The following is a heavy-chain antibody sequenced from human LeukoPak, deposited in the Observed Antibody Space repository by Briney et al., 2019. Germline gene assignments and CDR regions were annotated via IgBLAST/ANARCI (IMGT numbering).Heavy chain of an antibody. J-gene: IGHJ4*02. V-gene: IGHV4-59*11. D-gene: IGHD6-6*01. CDR3: ARSRPSSSGYYFDY. CDR2: IYYSGST. CDR1: GGSISSHY. Sequence: PSETLSLTCTVSGGSISSHYWSWIRQPPGKGLEWIGYIYYSGSTNYNPSLKSRVTISVDTSKNQFSLKLSSVTAADMAVYYCARSRPSSSGYYFDYWGQGTLVTVSS.